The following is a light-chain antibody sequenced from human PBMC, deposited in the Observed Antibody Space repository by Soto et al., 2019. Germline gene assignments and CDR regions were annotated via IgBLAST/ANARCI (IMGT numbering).Light chain of an antibody. CDR2: AAS. V-gene: IGKV1-39*01. CDR1: HSISNY. CDR3: QQTYNTPIT. Sequence: DIQLTQSPSSLSASVGDRVTITCRASHSISNYLNWYQYRPGKAPNLLIYAASSLQSGVPSRFRGSESGTDFTLTITSLQPEDSATYYCQQTYNTPITFGQGTDWRL. J-gene: IGKJ5*01.